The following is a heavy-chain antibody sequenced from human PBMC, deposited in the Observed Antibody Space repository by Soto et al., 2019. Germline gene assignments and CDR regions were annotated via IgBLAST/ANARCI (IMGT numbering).Heavy chain of an antibody. CDR1: GFTFSNYA. CDR3: AKDGAIAAADYFFDY. CDR2: IASDGKDK. D-gene: IGHD6-13*01. V-gene: IGHV3-30*18. J-gene: IGHJ4*02. Sequence: QVQLVESGGGVVQPGRSLKLSCAASGFTFSNYAIHWVRQAPGKGLEWVAVIASDGKDKRYADSVKGRFTISRDNSSNTVYLQTSSLRGEDTAVYYSAKDGAIAAADYFFDYSGQGSLVTVSS.